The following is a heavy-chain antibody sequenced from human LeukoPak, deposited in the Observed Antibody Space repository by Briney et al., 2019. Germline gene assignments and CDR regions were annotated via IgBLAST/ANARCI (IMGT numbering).Heavy chain of an antibody. CDR1: GFTVSSNY. CDR3: ATLTVAGSDY. Sequence: GGSLRLSCAASGFTVSSNYMSWVRQAPGKGLEWVSVIYRGGSTYYADSVKGRFTISRDNSQNTVFLQMNSLRPEDTALYYCATLTVAGSDYWGQGILVTVSS. V-gene: IGHV3-66*02. CDR2: IYRGGST. J-gene: IGHJ4*02. D-gene: IGHD6-19*01.